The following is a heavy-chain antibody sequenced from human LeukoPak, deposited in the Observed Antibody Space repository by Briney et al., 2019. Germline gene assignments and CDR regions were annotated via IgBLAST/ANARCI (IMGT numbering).Heavy chain of an antibody. Sequence: GGSLRLSCAASGFTFSSYTMSWVRQAPGKGLEWVSTITTSDGNTYYADSVKGRFTVSRDNSKNTLFLRMNSLRAEDTAVYYCAKDGGLWVSAHWGDSWGRGTLVTVSS. CDR1: GFTFSSYT. D-gene: IGHD7-27*01. V-gene: IGHV3-23*01. J-gene: IGHJ4*02. CDR2: ITTSDGNT. CDR3: AKDGGLWVSAHWGDS.